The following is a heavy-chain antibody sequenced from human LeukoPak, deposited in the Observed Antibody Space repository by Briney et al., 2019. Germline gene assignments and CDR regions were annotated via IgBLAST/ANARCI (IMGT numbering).Heavy chain of an antibody. D-gene: IGHD3-9*01. CDR1: GYSFTSYW. J-gene: IGHJ4*02. CDR2: IYPGDSDT. Sequence: GESLKISCKGSGYSFTSYWIGWVRQMPGKGLEWMGIIYPGDSDTRYSPSFQGQVTISADKSISTAYLQWSSLKASDTAMYYCARLGERRYFDWSLIHLDYYFDYWGQGTLVTVSS. V-gene: IGHV5-51*01. CDR3: ARLGERRYFDWSLIHLDYYFDY.